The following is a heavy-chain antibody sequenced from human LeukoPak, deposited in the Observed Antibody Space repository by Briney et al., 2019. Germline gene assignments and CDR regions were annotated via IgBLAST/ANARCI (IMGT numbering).Heavy chain of an antibody. Sequence: GGSLRLSCAASGFSFTTYPMSWVRQPPGKGLEWVSVIMDNGGRTFYADSVKGRFTISRDNSKNTLYLQMNSLSAEDSAIYYCARLWRGSYPRFFDFWGQGALVTVS. D-gene: IGHD4/OR15-4a*01. J-gene: IGHJ4*02. CDR3: ARLWRGSYPRFFDF. V-gene: IGHV3-23*01. CDR2: IMDNGGRT. CDR1: GFSFTTYP.